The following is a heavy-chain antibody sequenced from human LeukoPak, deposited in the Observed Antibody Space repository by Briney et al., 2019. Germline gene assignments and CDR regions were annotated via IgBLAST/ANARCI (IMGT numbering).Heavy chain of an antibody. CDR1: GGSISSGGYY. CDR3: ASSGYSSRAGYYGMDV. CDR2: IYYSGST. Sequence: SQTLSLTCTVSGGSISSGGYYWSWIRQHPGKGLEWIGYIYYSGSTYYNPSLKSRATISVDTSKNQFSLKLSSVTAADTAVYYCASSGYSSRAGYYGMDVWGLGTTVTVSS. J-gene: IGHJ6*02. V-gene: IGHV4-31*03. D-gene: IGHD6-13*01.